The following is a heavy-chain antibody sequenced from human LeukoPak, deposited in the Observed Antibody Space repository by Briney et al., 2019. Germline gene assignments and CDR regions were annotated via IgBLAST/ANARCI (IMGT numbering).Heavy chain of an antibody. D-gene: IGHD1-26*01. Sequence: SETLSLTCTVSGGSISSSSYYWGWIRQPPGKGLERIGSIYYSGSTYYNPSLKSRVTISVDTSKNQFSLKLSSVTAADTAVYYCARDSGNYYYDRAFDIWGQGTMVTVSS. CDR3: ARDSGNYYYDRAFDI. CDR1: GGSISSSSYY. J-gene: IGHJ3*02. V-gene: IGHV4-39*07. CDR2: IYYSGST.